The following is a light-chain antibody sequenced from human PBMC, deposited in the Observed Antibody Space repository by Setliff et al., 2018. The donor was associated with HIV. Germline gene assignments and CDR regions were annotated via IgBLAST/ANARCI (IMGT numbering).Light chain of an antibody. CDR3: CSYAARQTSYV. CDR1: SSDVGGYDY. CDR2: DVT. J-gene: IGLJ1*01. Sequence: LAQPRSVSGSPGQSATISCTGTSSDVGGYDYVSWIQQQPGKAPKLMIYDVTRRPSGVPDRFSGSRSGNTASLTISGLQADDEAYYYCCSYAARQTSYVFGTGTKVTVL. V-gene: IGLV2-11*01.